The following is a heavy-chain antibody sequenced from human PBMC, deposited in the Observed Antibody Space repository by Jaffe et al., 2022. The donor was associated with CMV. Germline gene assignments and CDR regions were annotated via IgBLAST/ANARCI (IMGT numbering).Heavy chain of an antibody. CDR1: GFVFSNYG. D-gene: IGHD2-21*02. V-gene: IGHV3-30*03. CDR3: VTNAGLCGGDCYSRLDY. Sequence: QVQLVESGGDVAQPGRSLRLSCVASGFVFSNYGIQWVRQPPGKGLEWVALISSDGSHKYYADSVKGRFTISRENSKNTLYLEVNSLRPEDTAMYYCVTNAGLCGGDCYSRLDYWGQGTLVTVSS. J-gene: IGHJ4*02. CDR2: ISSDGSHK.